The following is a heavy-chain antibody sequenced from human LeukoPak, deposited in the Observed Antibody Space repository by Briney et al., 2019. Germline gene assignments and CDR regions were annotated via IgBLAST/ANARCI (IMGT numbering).Heavy chain of an antibody. CDR1: GFTFGDYA. CDR3: TRGLLGATTSYFVY. D-gene: IGHD1-26*01. Sequence: GGSLRLSCTASGFTFGDYAMHWVRQAPGKGLEWVGFIRSKTHGGTTEYAASVKGRFTISRDDSKSIAYLQMNSLRAEDTAVYYCTRGLLGATTSYFVYWGQGTLVTVSS. CDR2: IRSKTHGGTT. J-gene: IGHJ4*02. V-gene: IGHV3-49*04.